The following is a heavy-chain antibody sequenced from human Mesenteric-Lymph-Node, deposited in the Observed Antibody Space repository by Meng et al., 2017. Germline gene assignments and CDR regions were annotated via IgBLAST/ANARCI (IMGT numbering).Heavy chain of an antibody. Sequence: QVQLVESGGGVVQPGRSRRLSCAASGFTFSSNGMHWVRQAPGKGLEWVAVIWNDGSNKYYADSVKGRFTISRDNSKNTLYLQMNSLRAEDTAVYYCARDLRNFDYWGQGTLVTVSS. CDR2: IWNDGSNK. CDR1: GFTFSSNG. V-gene: IGHV3-33*01. J-gene: IGHJ4*02. CDR3: ARDLRNFDY.